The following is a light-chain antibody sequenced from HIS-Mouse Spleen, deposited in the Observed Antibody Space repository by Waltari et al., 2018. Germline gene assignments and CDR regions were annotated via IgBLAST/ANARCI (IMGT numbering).Light chain of an antibody. CDR3: SSYAGSNNYV. CDR2: EVS. V-gene: IGLV2-8*01. J-gene: IGLJ1*01. CDR1: SSDVGGYNY. Sequence: QSALTQPPSASGSPGQSVTISCTGTSSDVGGYNYVSWYQQHPGNAPKRMIYEVSKLPSGVPDRFSGSKSGNTASLTVSGLQAEDEADYYCSSYAGSNNYVFGTGTKVTVL.